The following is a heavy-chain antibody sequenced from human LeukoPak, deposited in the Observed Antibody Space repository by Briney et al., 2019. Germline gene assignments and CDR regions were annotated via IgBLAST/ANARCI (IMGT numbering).Heavy chain of an antibody. CDR2: INAGNGNT. D-gene: IGHD2-2*01. Sequence: ASVKVSCKASGYTFTSYAMHWVRQAPGQRLEWMGWINAGNGNTKYSQKFQGRVTITRDTSASTAYMELSSLRSEDTAVYYCARDHQLLLFYFDPWGQGTLVTVSS. CDR3: ARDHQLLLFYFDP. V-gene: IGHV1-3*01. J-gene: IGHJ5*02. CDR1: GYTFTSYA.